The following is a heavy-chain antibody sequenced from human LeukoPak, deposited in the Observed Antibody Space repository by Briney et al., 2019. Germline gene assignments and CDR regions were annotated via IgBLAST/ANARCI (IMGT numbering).Heavy chain of an antibody. D-gene: IGHD1/OR15-1a*01. CDR1: GFTFSGSW. CDR3: AKGGVNNDY. CDR2: IKADGNEK. J-gene: IGHJ4*02. Sequence: GGSLRLSCAASGFTFSGSWMSWVRQAPGKGLEWVANIKADGNEKYYVDSVKGRFTISRDNAKNSLYLQMNSLRAEDTALYYCAKGGVNNDYWGQGTLVTVSS. V-gene: IGHV3-7*03.